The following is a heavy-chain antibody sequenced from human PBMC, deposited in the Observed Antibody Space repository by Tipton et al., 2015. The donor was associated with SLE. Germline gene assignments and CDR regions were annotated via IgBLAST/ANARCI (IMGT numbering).Heavy chain of an antibody. CDR3: ARDPLGRGYSGYDCL. D-gene: IGHD5-12*01. CDR2: IYYSGST. Sequence: TLSLTCTVSGGSISSSSYYWGWIRQPPGKGLEWIGSIYYSGSTYYNPSLKSRVTISVDTSKNQFSLKLSSVTAADTAVYYCARDPLGRGYSGYDCLWGQGTLVTVSS. J-gene: IGHJ4*02. CDR1: GGSISSSSYY. V-gene: IGHV4-39*07.